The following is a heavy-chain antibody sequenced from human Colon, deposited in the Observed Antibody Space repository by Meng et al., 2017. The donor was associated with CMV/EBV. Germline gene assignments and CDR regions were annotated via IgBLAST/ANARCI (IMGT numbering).Heavy chain of an antibody. J-gene: IGHJ4*02. D-gene: IGHD3-16*01. CDR3: AKDLFSPGGNSCFDH. Sequence: ASVKVSCKASGYTFNNHGINWVRQAPGQGLEWMGWINLWNGNIESAQKFQGRITLTTDASTSTVYMELRSLTSDDTAVYYCAKDLFSPGGNSCFDHWGQGTLVTVSS. CDR1: GYTFNNHG. CDR2: INLWNGNI. V-gene: IGHV1-18*01.